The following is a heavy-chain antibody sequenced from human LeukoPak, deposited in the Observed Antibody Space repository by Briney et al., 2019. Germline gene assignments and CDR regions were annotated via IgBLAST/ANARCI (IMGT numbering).Heavy chain of an antibody. CDR1: GFTFSSYG. Sequence: GGSLRLSCAASGFTFSSYGMRWVRQAPGKGLEWVAVIWYDGSNKYYADSVKGRFTISRDNSKNTLYLQMNSLRAEDTAVYYCAKGGDGYNYFDYWGQGTLVTVSS. D-gene: IGHD5-24*01. J-gene: IGHJ4*02. CDR2: IWYDGSNK. CDR3: AKGGDGYNYFDY. V-gene: IGHV3-33*06.